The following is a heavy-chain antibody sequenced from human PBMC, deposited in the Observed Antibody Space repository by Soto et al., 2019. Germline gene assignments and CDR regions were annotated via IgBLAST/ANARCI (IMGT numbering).Heavy chain of an antibody. CDR1: GGTFSSYA. Sequence: QVQLVQSGAEVKKPGSSVTVSCKASGGTFSSYAISWVRQAPGQGLEWMGKIIPMFDTANYAQKFQGRVTINADKSTSTAYMELSSLGSGGTAVYYCARAVVVTAIVYQYYGMDAWGQGTTVTVSS. J-gene: IGHJ6*02. V-gene: IGHV1-69*14. D-gene: IGHD2-21*02. CDR3: ARAVVVTAIVYQYYGMDA. CDR2: IIPMFDTA.